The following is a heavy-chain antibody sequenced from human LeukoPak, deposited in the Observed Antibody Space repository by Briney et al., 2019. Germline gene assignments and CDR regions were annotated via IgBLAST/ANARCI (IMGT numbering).Heavy chain of an antibody. V-gene: IGHV3-9*01. J-gene: IGHJ6*03. CDR1: GFTFDDYA. D-gene: IGHD2-15*01. CDR2: ISWNSGSI. Sequence: HPGGSLRLSCAASGFTFDDYAMHWVRQAPGKGLEWVSGISWNSGSIVYADSVKGRFTISRDNAKNSLYLQMNSLRAEDTAVYYCARAPYCSGGSCPPDYYYYYMDVWGKGTTVTVSS. CDR3: ARAPYCSGGSCPPDYYYYYMDV.